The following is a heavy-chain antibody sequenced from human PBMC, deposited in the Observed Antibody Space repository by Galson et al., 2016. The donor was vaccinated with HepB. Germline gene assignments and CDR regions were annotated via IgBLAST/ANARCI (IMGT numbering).Heavy chain of an antibody. Sequence: SLRLSCAASGFTFNNFGLHWVRQAPGRGLEWVSSISRTSTYMYYADSVKGRFTISRDNAKNSHYLQMNSLRAEDTAVYYCARDPGIAASNRVGENAFDIWGQGTMVTVSS. CDR3: ARDPGIAASNRVGENAFDI. CDR2: ISRTSTYM. D-gene: IGHD6-13*01. V-gene: IGHV3-21*01. J-gene: IGHJ3*02. CDR1: GFTFNNFG.